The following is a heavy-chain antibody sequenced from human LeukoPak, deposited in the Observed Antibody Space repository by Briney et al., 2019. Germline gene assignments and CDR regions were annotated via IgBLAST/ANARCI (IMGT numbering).Heavy chain of an antibody. CDR3: AKGISTPDY. V-gene: IGHV3-23*01. CDR2: ISGGGGST. CDR1: GFTFSNYA. Sequence: GGSLRLSCAASGFTFSNYAMSWVRQAPGKGLEWVSGISGGGGSTYYADSVKGRFTIPRDNSKNTLDLQMNSLRAGDTAIYYCAKGISTPDYWGQGTLVTVSS. D-gene: IGHD2-2*01. J-gene: IGHJ4*02.